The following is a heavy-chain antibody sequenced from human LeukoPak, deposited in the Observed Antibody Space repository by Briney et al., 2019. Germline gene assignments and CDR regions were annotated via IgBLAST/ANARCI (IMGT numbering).Heavy chain of an antibody. D-gene: IGHD6-25*01. CDR2: INPNSGGT. V-gene: IGHV1-2*02. CDR1: GYTFTGYY. J-gene: IGHJ4*02. Sequence: ASVKVSCKASGYTFTGYYMHWVRQAPGQGLEWMGWINPNSGGTNYAQKFQGRVTMTRDTSISTAYMELSRLRSDDTAVYYCATSQGRIAASPNGGVYYFDYWGQGTLVTVSS. CDR3: ATSQGRIAASPNGGVYYFDY.